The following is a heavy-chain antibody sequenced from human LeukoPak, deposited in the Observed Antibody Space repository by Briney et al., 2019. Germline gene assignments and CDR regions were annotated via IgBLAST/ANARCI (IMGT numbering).Heavy chain of an antibody. D-gene: IGHD1-26*01. Sequence: SVKVSCKASGSTFRTSALTWLRQAPGQGLEWMGEIVPIYNKPKYAQNFQGRVTIIADETTSTVYMELSGLRPDDTAVYFCAREVWELTYFESWGQGTLVVVFS. CDR1: GSTFRTSA. V-gene: IGHV1-69*01. CDR2: IVPIYNKP. J-gene: IGHJ4*02. CDR3: AREVWELTYFES.